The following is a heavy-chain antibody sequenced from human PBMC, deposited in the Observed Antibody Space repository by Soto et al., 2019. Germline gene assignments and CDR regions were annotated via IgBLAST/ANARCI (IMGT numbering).Heavy chain of an antibody. V-gene: IGHV3-74*03. CDR1: GFNFRNFY. J-gene: IGHJ4*02. D-gene: IGHD1-1*01. CDR2: INPDGSAT. CDR3: VRDMWGTGDY. Sequence: PGGSLRLSCAASGFNFRNFYMHWVRQAPGKGPVWVSRINPDGSATTYADSVKGRFTISRDNAKNTLFLQVNSLRVEDTAVYYCVRDMWGTGDYWGQGP.